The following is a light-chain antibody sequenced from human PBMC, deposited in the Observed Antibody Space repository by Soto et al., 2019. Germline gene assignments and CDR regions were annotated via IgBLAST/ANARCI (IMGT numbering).Light chain of an antibody. CDR1: QSVNTY. CDR2: DAS. J-gene: IGKJ4*02. CDR3: QQRSNWPLT. V-gene: IGKV3-11*01. Sequence: EIVLTQSPATLSLSPGERATLSCRASQSVNTYLGWYQQRPGQAPILLIYDASNRATGIPARFSGSGSGTDFTLTISSLEPEDFAVYYCQQRSNWPLTFGGGTKV.